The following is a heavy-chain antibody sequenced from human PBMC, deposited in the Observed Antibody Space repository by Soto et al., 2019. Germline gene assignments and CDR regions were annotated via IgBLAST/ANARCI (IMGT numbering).Heavy chain of an antibody. D-gene: IGHD2-15*01. Sequence: ASVKVSCKASGYTFTSYGISWVRQAPGQGLEWMGWIRAYNGNTNYAQKLQGRVTMTTDTSTSTAYMELRSLRSDDTAAYYCPREYCSGGSCYGYGMDVCGQGPTVTVSS. J-gene: IGHJ6*02. CDR3: PREYCSGGSCYGYGMDV. V-gene: IGHV1-18*01. CDR1: GYTFTSYG. CDR2: IRAYNGNT.